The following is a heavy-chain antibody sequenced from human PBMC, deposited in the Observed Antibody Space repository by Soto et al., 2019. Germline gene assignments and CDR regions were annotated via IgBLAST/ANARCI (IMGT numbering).Heavy chain of an antibody. Sequence: QVQLVESGGGVVQPGRSLRLSCAASGFTFSSYGMHWVRQAPGKGLEWVAVIWYDGSNKYYADSVKGLFTISRDNSKNTLYLQRNSLRAEDTAVYYCARGQMVYATPRPIDYWGQGTLVTVSS. CDR2: IWYDGSNK. J-gene: IGHJ4*02. V-gene: IGHV3-33*01. CDR1: GFTFSSYG. CDR3: ARGQMVYATPRPIDY. D-gene: IGHD2-8*01.